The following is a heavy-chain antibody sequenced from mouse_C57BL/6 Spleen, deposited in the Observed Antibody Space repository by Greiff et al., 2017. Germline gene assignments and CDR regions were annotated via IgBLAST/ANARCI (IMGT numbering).Heavy chain of an antibody. D-gene: IGHD1-1*01. Sequence: VQLQQSGAELVRPGASVKLSCTASGFNIKDDYMHWVKQRPEQGLEWIGWIDPENGDTEYASKFQGKATITADKSSNTAYLQLSSLTSEDTAVYYCTTYGSSYDYAMGYWGQGTSVTVSS. J-gene: IGHJ4*01. CDR1: GFNIKDDY. CDR2: IDPENGDT. V-gene: IGHV14-4*01. CDR3: TTYGSSYDYAMGY.